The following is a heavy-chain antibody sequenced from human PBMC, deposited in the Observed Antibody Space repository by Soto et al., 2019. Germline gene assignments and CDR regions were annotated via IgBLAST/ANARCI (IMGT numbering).Heavy chain of an antibody. Sequence: GGSLRLSCAASGFTISDYYMTWIRQAPGKGLEWVSYISSEGTTTYYADSVRDRFSISLDNAKNSVYLQMNSLRADDSGVYYCARDLEGSGSHWLGYNYYAMDVWGQGTTVTVSS. D-gene: IGHD3-10*01. CDR1: GFTISDYY. V-gene: IGHV3-11*01. J-gene: IGHJ6*02. CDR3: ARDLEGSGSHWLGYNYYAMDV. CDR2: ISSEGTTT.